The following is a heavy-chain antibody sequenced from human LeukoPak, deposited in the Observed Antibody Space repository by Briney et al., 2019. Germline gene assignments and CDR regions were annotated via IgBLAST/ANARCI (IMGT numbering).Heavy chain of an antibody. CDR1: GYTFTGYH. D-gene: IGHD5-18*01. V-gene: IGHV1-2*02. CDR3: ARLNTAAGVVLGGP. J-gene: IGHJ5*02. CDR2: INPNSGGT. Sequence: ASVKVSCKASGYTFTGYHMHWVRQAPGQGLEWMGWINPNSGGTNYARKFQGRVTMTRDTSISTAYMELSSLRSEDTAVYYCARLNTAAGVVLGGPWGQGTLVTVSS.